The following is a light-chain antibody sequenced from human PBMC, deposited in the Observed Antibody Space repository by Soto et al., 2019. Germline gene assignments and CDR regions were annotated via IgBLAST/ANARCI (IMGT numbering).Light chain of an antibody. Sequence: HSALTQPASVSGSPGQSITISCTGTSSDVGAYNYVSWYQQHPGKAPKLLIFEVSSRPSGVSNRFSGSKSGSTASLTISGLQAEDEADYYCSSYADSDTLYVFGTGTKVTV. J-gene: IGLJ1*01. CDR2: EVS. CDR3: SSYADSDTLYV. V-gene: IGLV2-14*01. CDR1: SSDVGAYNY.